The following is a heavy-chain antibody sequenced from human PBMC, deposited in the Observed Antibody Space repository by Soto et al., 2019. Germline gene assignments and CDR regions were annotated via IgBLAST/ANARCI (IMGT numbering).Heavy chain of an antibody. Sequence: ASVKVSCKASGGTFSSYRINWVRQAPRQGLEWMGWINPITGGTNYAPKFQGRVTMTRDTSITTAFMELSRLRSDDTAVYYCARNYYDSSDRDYLDYWGQGTPVTVFS. CDR3: ARNYYDSSDRDYLDY. CDR1: GGTFSSYR. J-gene: IGHJ4*02. V-gene: IGHV1-2*02. CDR2: INPITGGT. D-gene: IGHD3-22*01.